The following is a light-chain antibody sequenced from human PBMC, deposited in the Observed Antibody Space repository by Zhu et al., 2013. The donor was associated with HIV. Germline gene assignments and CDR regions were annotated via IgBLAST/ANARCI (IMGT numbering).Light chain of an antibody. CDR3: QQYGTSPRT. CDR2: GAS. V-gene: IGKV3-15*01. J-gene: IGKJ1*01. Sequence: EIVMTQSPATLSVSPGERATLSCRASQSVSSNLAWYQQKPGQAPRLLIYGASTRATGVPARFSGSGSGTDFTLTISRLEPEDFAVYYCQQYGTSPRTFGQGTKVEMK. CDR1: QSVSSN.